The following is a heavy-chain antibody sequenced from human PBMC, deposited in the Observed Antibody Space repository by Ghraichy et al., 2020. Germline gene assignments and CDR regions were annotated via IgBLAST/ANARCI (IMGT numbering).Heavy chain of an antibody. CDR3: ARREFDSSGYYYGGFLG. CDR1: GGSISSSSYY. CDR2: IYYSGST. D-gene: IGHD3-22*01. J-gene: IGHJ4*02. V-gene: IGHV4-39*01. Sequence: SETLSLTRTVSGGSISSSSYYWGWIRQPPGKGLEWIGSIYYSGSTYYNPSLKSRVTISVDTSKNQFSLKLSSVTAADTAVYYCARREFDSSGYYYGGFLGWGQGTLVTVSS.